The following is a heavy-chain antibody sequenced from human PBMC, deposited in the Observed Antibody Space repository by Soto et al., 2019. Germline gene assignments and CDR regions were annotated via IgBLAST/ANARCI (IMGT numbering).Heavy chain of an antibody. D-gene: IGHD4-17*01. CDR1: GFGFDEYG. Sequence: EVYLVESGGGVVRPGGSLRLSCAASGFGFDEYGMSWVRQGPGKGLEWVSGINRHGDSTGYADSVKGRFTISRDNAKNSLYLQMNGLIAEDTAFYYCARDHRWGYEYGDYGDSWGQGTLVTVSS. CDR3: ARDHRWGYEYGDYGDS. V-gene: IGHV3-20*04. CDR2: INRHGDST. J-gene: IGHJ4*02.